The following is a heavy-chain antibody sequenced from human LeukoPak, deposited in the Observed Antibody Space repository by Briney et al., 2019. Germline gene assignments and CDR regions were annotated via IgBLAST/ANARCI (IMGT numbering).Heavy chain of an antibody. Sequence: PGGSLRLSCAVSGFTFSSYWMSWVRQAPGKGLEWVANIKQDGSEKYYVDSVKGRFTISRDNAKNSLYLQMNSLRAEDTAVYYCARAIGSGWYEGETIDYWGQGTLVTVSS. V-gene: IGHV3-7*01. CDR3: ARAIGSGWYEGETIDY. J-gene: IGHJ4*02. D-gene: IGHD6-19*01. CDR1: GFTFSSYW. CDR2: IKQDGSEK.